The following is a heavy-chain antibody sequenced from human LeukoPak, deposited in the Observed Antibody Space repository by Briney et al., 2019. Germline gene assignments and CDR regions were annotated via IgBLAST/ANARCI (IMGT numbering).Heavy chain of an antibody. CDR2: IYDSGST. CDR1: GASIRSGDYC. D-gene: IGHD2-15*01. Sequence: SQTLSLTCTVSGASIRSGDYCWSWIRQPPGKGLEWIGYIYDSGSTYYNPSLKSRITISVDTSENRFSLKLSSVTATDTAVYYCARDCSGGSCYGAFDIWGQGTMVTVSS. CDR3: ARDCSGGSCYGAFDI. V-gene: IGHV4-30-4*01. J-gene: IGHJ3*02.